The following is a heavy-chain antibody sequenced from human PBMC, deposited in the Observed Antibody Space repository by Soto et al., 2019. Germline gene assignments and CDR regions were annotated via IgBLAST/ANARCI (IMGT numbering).Heavy chain of an antibody. V-gene: IGHV3-30-3*01. CDR3: ERDNWGMAAYGDIYNYYYYGMDV. D-gene: IGHD4-17*01. Sequence: WVRQAPGKGLEWVAVISYDGSNKYYADSVKGRFTISRDNSKNTLYLQMNSLRAEDTAVYYCERDNWGMAAYGDIYNYYYYGMDVWGQGTTVTVSS. CDR2: ISYDGSNK. J-gene: IGHJ6*02.